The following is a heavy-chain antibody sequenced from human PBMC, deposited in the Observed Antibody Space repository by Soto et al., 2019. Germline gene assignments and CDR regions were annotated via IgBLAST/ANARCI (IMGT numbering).Heavy chain of an antibody. CDR3: ARASGNYFDY. Sequence: SETLSLTCAVPGYSISSSNWWGWIRQPPGKGLEWIGYIYYSGTTYYNPSLKSRVTMSVDTSKNQFSLKLTSVTAVDTAVYYCARASGNYFDYWAKGTLVTVAS. D-gene: IGHD2-15*01. CDR1: GYSISSSNW. J-gene: IGHJ4*02. CDR2: IYYSGTT. V-gene: IGHV4-28*03.